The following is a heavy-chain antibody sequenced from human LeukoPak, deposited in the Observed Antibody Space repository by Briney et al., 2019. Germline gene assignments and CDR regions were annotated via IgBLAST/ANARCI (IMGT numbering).Heavy chain of an antibody. V-gene: IGHV4-34*01. CDR1: GGSFSGYY. J-gene: IGHJ5*02. Sequence: SETLSLTCAVYGGSFSGYYWSWIRQPPGKGLEWIGEINHSGSTNYNPSLKSRVTISVDTSKNQFSLELSSVTAADTAVYYCASHYWGSYCYTYSANWFDPWGQGTLVTVSS. CDR3: ASHYWGSYCYTYSANWFDP. D-gene: IGHD3-16*02. CDR2: INHSGST.